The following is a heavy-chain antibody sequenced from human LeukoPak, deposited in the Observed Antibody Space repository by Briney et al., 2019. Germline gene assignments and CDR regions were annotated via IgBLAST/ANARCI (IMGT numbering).Heavy chain of an antibody. Sequence: SSETLSLTCTVSGVSISSGSYYRSSIGQRAGKGLEWIARFYTSDSTNHNPSLTSQATISDATSENLFSLELSSVATADTAVYYCARVVMAIYTDYWGHGALFTVSS. CDR2: FYTSDST. CDR1: GVSISSGSYY. J-gene: IGHJ4*01. D-gene: IGHD2-21*01. CDR3: ARVVMAIYTDY. V-gene: IGHV4-61*02.